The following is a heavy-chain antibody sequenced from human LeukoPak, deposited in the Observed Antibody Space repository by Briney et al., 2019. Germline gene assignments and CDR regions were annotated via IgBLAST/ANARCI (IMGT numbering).Heavy chain of an antibody. CDR3: AGQWASYFDY. CDR2: IHSSGST. J-gene: IGHJ4*02. Sequence: KSWETLSLTCTVSGVTISSYYWNWIRQPPGKGLEWIGYIHSSGSTKYNPSLKSRVTISVDTSKNQFSLKLSSVTAADTAVYYCAGQWASYFDYWGQGTLVTVSS. CDR1: GVTISSYY. D-gene: IGHD1-26*01. V-gene: IGHV4-59*01.